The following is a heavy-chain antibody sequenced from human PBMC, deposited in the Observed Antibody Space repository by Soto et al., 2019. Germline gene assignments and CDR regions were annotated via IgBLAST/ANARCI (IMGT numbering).Heavy chain of an antibody. D-gene: IGHD2-15*01. CDR2: AYYRSQWYI. J-gene: IGHJ6*01. Sequence: SQTHSLTCVISGHECSSDTSAWNWIRQSPSRGLEWLGRAYYRSQWYIDFAGSVKSRLTISPDTSKNEVSLHLKSVTPEDTAMYYCVREFVATGVDV. CDR1: GHECSSDTSA. CDR3: VREFVATGVDV. V-gene: IGHV6-1*01.